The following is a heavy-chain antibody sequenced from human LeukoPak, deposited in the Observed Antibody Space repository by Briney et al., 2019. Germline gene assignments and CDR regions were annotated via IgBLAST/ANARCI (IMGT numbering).Heavy chain of an antibody. CDR3: AREVVTASQRGMDV. Sequence: GGSLRLSCAASGFTFSSYSMSWVRQAPGKGLEWVSFMSSSSSYIYYADPVKGRFTISRDNAKNSLYLQMNSLRAEDTAVYYCAREVVTASQRGMDVWGKGTTVTVSS. J-gene: IGHJ6*03. CDR1: GFTFSSYS. D-gene: IGHD2-21*02. CDR2: MSSSSSYI. V-gene: IGHV3-21*01.